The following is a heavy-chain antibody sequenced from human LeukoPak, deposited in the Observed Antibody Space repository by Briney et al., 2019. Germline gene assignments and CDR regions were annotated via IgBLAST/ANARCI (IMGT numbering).Heavy chain of an antibody. CDR1: GFTFSSYS. D-gene: IGHD5-24*01. V-gene: IGHV3-48*04. CDR3: ATLRVGATIPFDY. Sequence: GGSLRLSCAASGFTFSSYSMNWVRQAPGKGLEWVSYISSSSSTIYYADSVKGRFTISRDNAKNSLYLQMNSLRAEDTAVYYCATLRVGATIPFDYWGQGTLVTVSS. J-gene: IGHJ4*02. CDR2: ISSSSSTI.